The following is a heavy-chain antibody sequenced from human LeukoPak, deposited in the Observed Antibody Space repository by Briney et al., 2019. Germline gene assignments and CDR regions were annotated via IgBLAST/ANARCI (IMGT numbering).Heavy chain of an antibody. D-gene: IGHD6-13*01. V-gene: IGHV4-39*07. CDR2: IYYSGST. J-gene: IGHJ5*02. CDR1: GDSISSSSYY. Sequence: SETLSLTCTVSGDSISSSSYYWGWIRQPPGKGLEWIGSIYYSGSTYYNPSLKSLVTISVDTPKNQFSLKLSSLTAADTAKYYCATDKGPYSGSWYPNWFDPWGQGTLVTVSS. CDR3: ATDKGPYSGSWYPNWFDP.